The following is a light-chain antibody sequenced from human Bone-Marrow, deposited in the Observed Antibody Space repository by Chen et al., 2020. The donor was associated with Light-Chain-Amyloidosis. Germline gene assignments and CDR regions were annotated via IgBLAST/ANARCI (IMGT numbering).Light chain of an antibody. CDR1: DIETTT. V-gene: IGLV3-21*02. CDR2: DDS. J-gene: IGLJ2*01. Sequence: SYVLTQPPSVSVSPGETASITFGGADIETTTVQWYQQRPVQAPLLVVNDDSYRPSGVSERFSCSNSGNKATPTISGVEAGDEADYYCQVGDTKNDNHVLFGAGTKLTVL. CDR3: QVGDTKNDNHVL.